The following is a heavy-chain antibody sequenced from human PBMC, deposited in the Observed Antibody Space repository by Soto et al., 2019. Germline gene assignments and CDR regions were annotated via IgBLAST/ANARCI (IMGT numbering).Heavy chain of an antibody. CDR3: ASSGPHYGDYAGGDYY. D-gene: IGHD4-17*01. CDR2: IIPIFGTA. Sequence: QVQLVQSGAEVKKPGSSVKVSCKASGGTFSSYAISWVRQAPGQGLEWMGGIIPIFGTANYAQKFQGRVTITADESTSTAYMELSSLRSEDTAVYYCASSGPHYGDYAGGDYYWGQGPLVTVSS. J-gene: IGHJ4*02. V-gene: IGHV1-69*12. CDR1: GGTFSSYA.